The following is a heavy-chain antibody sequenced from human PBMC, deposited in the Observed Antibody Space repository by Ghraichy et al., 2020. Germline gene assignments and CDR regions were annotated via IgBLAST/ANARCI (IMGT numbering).Heavy chain of an antibody. Sequence: KVSCKGSGYSFTSYWIGWVRQMPGKGLEWMGIIYPGDSDTRYSPSFQGQVTISADKSISTAYLQWSSLKASDTAMYYCASTSVGARRGYYYYGMDVWGQGTTVTVSS. D-gene: IGHD1-26*01. V-gene: IGHV5-51*01. CDR3: ASTSVGARRGYYYYGMDV. CDR1: GYSFTSYW. J-gene: IGHJ6*02. CDR2: IYPGDSDT.